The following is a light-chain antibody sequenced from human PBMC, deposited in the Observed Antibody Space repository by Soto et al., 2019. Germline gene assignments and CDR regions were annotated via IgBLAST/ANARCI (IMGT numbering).Light chain of an antibody. V-gene: IGLV2-14*03. CDR1: HNDIGTYDY. CDR2: GVT. Sequence: QSALTQPTSVSGSPGQSITISCTGNHNDIGTYDYVSWYQQHPGRAPRLLIHGVTTRPSGISGRFSASKSGNTASLTISGLQAEDEADYYCSSYTRSSTPYVYGTGTKLTVL. J-gene: IGLJ1*01. CDR3: SSYTRSSTPYV.